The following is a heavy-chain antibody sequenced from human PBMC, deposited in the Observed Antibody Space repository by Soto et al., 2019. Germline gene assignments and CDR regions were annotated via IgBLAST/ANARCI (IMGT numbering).Heavy chain of an antibody. V-gene: IGHV1-2*02. CDR2: INPDSGGT. CDR3: AIRTGQLAIISEFDGDWFFEV. J-gene: IGHJ2*01. CDR1: GYTFTDYY. D-gene: IGHD2-2*01. Sequence: ASVKVSCKASGYTFTDYYIHWVRQAPGQGLEWVGWINPDSGGTNLAQRFQGRVTMTSDTSINTAYMELSSLRSDDTAVYYCAIRTGQLAIISEFDGDWFFEVWGRGTLVTVSS.